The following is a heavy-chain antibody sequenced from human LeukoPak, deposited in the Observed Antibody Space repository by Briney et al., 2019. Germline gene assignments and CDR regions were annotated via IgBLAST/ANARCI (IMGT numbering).Heavy chain of an antibody. CDR3: ARDRIYYDSSGSLDY. J-gene: IGHJ4*02. Sequence: GRSLRLSCAASGFTFSSYGMHWVRQAPGKGLEWVAVIWYDGSNKYYADSVKDRFTISRDNSKNTLYLQMNSLRAEDTAVYYCARDRIYYDSSGSLDYWGQGTLVTVSS. V-gene: IGHV3-33*01. CDR1: GFTFSSYG. D-gene: IGHD3-22*01. CDR2: IWYDGSNK.